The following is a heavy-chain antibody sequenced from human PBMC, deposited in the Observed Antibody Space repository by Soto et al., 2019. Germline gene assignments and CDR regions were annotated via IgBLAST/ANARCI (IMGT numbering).Heavy chain of an antibody. CDR1: GYTFTSYY. J-gene: IGHJ3*02. Sequence: ASVKVSCKASGYTFTSYYMHWVRQAPGQGLEWIRIINPSGGSTNYAQKYQGRVTITADESRSTAYMELSSLRSEDTAVFYCARDTRGTTVVTPSAFDILGQGTMVTVSS. CDR3: ARDTRGTTVVTPSAFDI. CDR2: INPSGGST. D-gene: IGHD4-17*01. V-gene: IGHV1-46*01.